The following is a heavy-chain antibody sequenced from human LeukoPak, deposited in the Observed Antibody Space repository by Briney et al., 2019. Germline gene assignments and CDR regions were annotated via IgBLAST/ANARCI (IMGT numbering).Heavy chain of an antibody. Sequence: GGSLGLSCAASGFTFSSYSMNWVRQAPGKGLEWVSSISSSSSYIYYADSVKGRFTISRDNAKNSLYLQMNSLRAEDTAVYYCARDGGDRSDAFDIWGQRTMVTVSS. CDR1: GFTFSSYS. V-gene: IGHV3-21*01. CDR2: ISSSSSYI. D-gene: IGHD3-16*01. CDR3: ARDGGDRSDAFDI. J-gene: IGHJ3*02.